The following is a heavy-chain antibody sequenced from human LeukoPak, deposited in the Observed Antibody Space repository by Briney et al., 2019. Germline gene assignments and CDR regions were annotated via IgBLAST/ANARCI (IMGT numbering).Heavy chain of an antibody. CDR2: MTYSEDSI. CDR1: GFTLSSFA. CDR3: AKGRLPTDY. J-gene: IGHJ4*02. Sequence: GGPLRLSCAASGFTLSSFAMSWVRQAPGKGLEWVSEMTYSEDSIDYADSVKGRFTISRDNSKNTLYLQMNSLRAEDTAVYYCAKGRLPTDYWGQGTLVTVSS. V-gene: IGHV3-23*01.